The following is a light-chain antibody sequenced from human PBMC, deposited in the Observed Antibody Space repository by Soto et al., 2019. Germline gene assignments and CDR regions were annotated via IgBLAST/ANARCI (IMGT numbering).Light chain of an antibody. CDR3: QQDDNLPPT. Sequence: DIQMTQSPSSLSASVGDRVTITCQTSQDISNYLNWYQQKPGKAPKLLIYDASNLETGVPSRFSGSGSGTDFTFTISSLQPEDIAIYYCQQDDNLPPTFGPGTKLDIK. V-gene: IGKV1-33*01. J-gene: IGKJ3*01. CDR1: QDISNY. CDR2: DAS.